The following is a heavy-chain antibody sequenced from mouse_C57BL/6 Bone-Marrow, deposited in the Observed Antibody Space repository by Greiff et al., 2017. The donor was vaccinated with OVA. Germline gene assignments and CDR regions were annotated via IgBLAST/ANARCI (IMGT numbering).Heavy chain of an antibody. CDR3: AGAVFAY. Sequence: QVQLQQPGAELVKPGASVKLSCKASGYTFTSYWMQWVKQRPGQGLEWIGEIDPSDSYTNYNQKFKGKATLTVDTSSSTAYMQLNSLTSEGSAVYYCAGAVFAYWGQGTLVTVTA. J-gene: IGHJ3*01. CDR2: IDPSDSYT. CDR1: GYTFTSYW. V-gene: IGHV1-50*01.